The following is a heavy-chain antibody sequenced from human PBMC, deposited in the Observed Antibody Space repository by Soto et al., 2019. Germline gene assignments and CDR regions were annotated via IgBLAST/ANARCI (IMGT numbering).Heavy chain of an antibody. CDR2: IYSGGST. CDR3: ARGAPHCISTSCYGGHYYPLDV. CDR1: GFTVSRNY. V-gene: IGHV3-53*01. J-gene: IGHJ6*02. D-gene: IGHD2-2*01. Sequence: GGSLRLSCAASGFTVSRNYMSWVRQAPGKGLEWVSVIYSGGSTYYADSVKGRFTISRDNSKNTLYLQMNSLRAEDTAVYYCARGAPHCISTSCYGGHYYPLDVWGQGTTVTGSS.